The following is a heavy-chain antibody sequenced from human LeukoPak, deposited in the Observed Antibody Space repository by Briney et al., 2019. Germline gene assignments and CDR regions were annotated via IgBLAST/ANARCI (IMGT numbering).Heavy chain of an antibody. Sequence: GGSLRLSCAASGFTFSDYYMRWLRQAPGKGREWVSFISASATTVYYAASVRGRFTISRDNAKNSLFLQMNSLRAEDTAVYYCARDRGNSDPGDWFDYWGQGTLVTVSS. V-gene: IGHV3-11*01. CDR2: ISASATTV. J-gene: IGHJ5*01. CDR3: ARDRGNSDPGDWFDY. CDR1: GFTFSDYY. D-gene: IGHD4-23*01.